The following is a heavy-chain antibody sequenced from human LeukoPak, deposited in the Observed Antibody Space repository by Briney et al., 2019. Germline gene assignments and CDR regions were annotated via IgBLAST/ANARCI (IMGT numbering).Heavy chain of an antibody. D-gene: IGHD3-3*01. Sequence: SETLSLTCTVSGGSISSSSYYWGWIRQPPGKGLEWIGSIYYSGSTYYNPSLKSRVTISVDTSKNQFSLKLSSVTAADTAGYYCASHFEAGREYEFWSGYYDRLGWFDPWGQGTLVTVSS. J-gene: IGHJ5*02. CDR2: IYYSGST. V-gene: IGHV4-39*01. CDR3: ASHFEAGREYEFWSGYYDRLGWFDP. CDR1: GGSISSSSYY.